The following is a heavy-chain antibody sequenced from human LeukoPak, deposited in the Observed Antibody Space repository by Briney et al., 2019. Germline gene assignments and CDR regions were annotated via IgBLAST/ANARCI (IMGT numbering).Heavy chain of an antibody. J-gene: IGHJ4*02. V-gene: IGHV4-59*01. CDR2: IYYSGST. CDR1: GGSISSYY. D-gene: IGHD6-13*01. Sequence: SETLSLTCTVSGGSISSYYWSWIRQPPGKGLEWIGYIYYSGSTNYNPSLKSRVTISVDTSKNQFSLKLSSVTAADTAVYYCARYSSSWYLFDYWGQGTLVTVSS. CDR3: ARYSSSWYLFDY.